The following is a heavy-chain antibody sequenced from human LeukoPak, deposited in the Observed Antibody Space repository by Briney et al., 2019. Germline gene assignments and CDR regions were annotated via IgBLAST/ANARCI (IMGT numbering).Heavy chain of an antibody. CDR1: GGSISSGGYY. CDR3: ARAPSGEWELLLDY. Sequence: SETLSLTCTVSGGSISSGGYYWSWIRQPPGKGLEWIGYIYHSGSTYYNPSLKSRVTISVDRSKNQFSLKLSSVTAADTAVYYCARAPSGEWELLLDYWGQGTLVTVSS. J-gene: IGHJ4*02. V-gene: IGHV4-30-2*01. CDR2: IYHSGST. D-gene: IGHD1-26*01.